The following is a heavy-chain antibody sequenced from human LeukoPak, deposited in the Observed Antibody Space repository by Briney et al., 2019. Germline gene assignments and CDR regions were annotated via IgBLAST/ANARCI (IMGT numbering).Heavy chain of an antibody. CDR1: GFTFRNYG. J-gene: IGHJ4*02. V-gene: IGHV3-30*02. D-gene: IGHD3-10*01. Sequence: PGGSLRLSCAAPGFTFRNYGMHWVRQAPGKGLEWVAFIRNDGSNKYYADSVKGRFTISRDNSENTLYLQMNSLRAEDTAVYYCAKATGTTVGGFDYWGQGTLVTVSS. CDR3: AKATGTTVGGFDY. CDR2: IRNDGSNK.